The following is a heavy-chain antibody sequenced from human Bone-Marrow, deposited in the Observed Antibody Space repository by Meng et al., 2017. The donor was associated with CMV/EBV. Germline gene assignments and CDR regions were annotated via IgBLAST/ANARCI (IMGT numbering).Heavy chain of an antibody. V-gene: IGHV1-2*02. CDR2: INPNSGGT. CDR1: GYTFTGYY. J-gene: IGHJ4*02. Sequence: ASVKVSCKASGYTFTGYYIHWVRQAPGQGLEWMGWINPNSGGTNYAQKFQGGVTMTRDTSISTAYMELSSLTSDDTAVYYCARGRVNAVAATGTTPPGDYWGQGTLVTVSS. CDR3: ARGRVNAVAATGTTPPGDY. D-gene: IGHD6-13*01.